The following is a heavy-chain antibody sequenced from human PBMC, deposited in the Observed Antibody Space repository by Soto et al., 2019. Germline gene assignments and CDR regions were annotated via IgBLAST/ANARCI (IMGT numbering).Heavy chain of an antibody. CDR2: IVVGSGNT. J-gene: IGHJ6*03. D-gene: IGHD1-20*01. CDR1: GFTFTRSA. CDR3: AAIPVTGTTSYYYYYMDV. Sequence: GKGSCKGSGFTFTRSAMQGGRQGRGKSLEWIGWIVVGSGNTNYAQKFQERVTITRDMSTSTAYMELSSLRSEDTAVYYCAAIPVTGTTSYYYYYMDVWGKGTTVTVSS. V-gene: IGHV1-58*02.